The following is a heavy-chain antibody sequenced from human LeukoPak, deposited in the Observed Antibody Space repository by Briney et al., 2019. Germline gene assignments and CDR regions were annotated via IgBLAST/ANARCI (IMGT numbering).Heavy chain of an antibody. Sequence: SETLSLTCTVSGGSISSYYWSWIRQPPGKGLEWIGYIYYSGSTNCNPSLKSRVIISVDTSKNQFSLKLNSVTAADTAVYYCASGYYFPYFQHWGQGTLVTVSS. CDR1: GGSISSYY. D-gene: IGHD3-22*01. V-gene: IGHV4-59*01. CDR2: IYYSGST. CDR3: ASGYYFPYFQH. J-gene: IGHJ1*01.